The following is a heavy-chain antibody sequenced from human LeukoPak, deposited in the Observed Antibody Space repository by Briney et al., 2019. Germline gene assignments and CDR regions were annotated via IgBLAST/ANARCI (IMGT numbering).Heavy chain of an antibody. CDR3: ASGRQLGY. CDR1: GFTSSNYW. V-gene: IGHV3-7*01. D-gene: IGHD6-13*01. CDR2: IKEDGSEK. Sequence: GGSLRLSCAASGFTSSNYWMSWVRQAPGKGLEWVANIKEDGSEKYYVDSVKGRFTISRDNARNSLYLQMNSLRAEDTAVYYCASGRQLGYWGQGTLVTVSS. J-gene: IGHJ4*02.